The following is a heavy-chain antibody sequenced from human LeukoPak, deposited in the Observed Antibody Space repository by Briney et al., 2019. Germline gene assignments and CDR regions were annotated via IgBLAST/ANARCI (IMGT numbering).Heavy chain of an antibody. Sequence: ASVKVSCKASGYTFTSYYMHWVRQAPGQGLEWMGIINPSGGSTSYAQKFQGRVTMTEDTSTDTAYMELSSLRSEDTAVYYCATETPNYYDSSGYYRGAFDIWGQGTMVTVSS. V-gene: IGHV1-46*01. CDR1: GYTFTSYY. CDR3: ATETPNYYDSSGYYRGAFDI. J-gene: IGHJ3*02. CDR2: INPSGGST. D-gene: IGHD3-22*01.